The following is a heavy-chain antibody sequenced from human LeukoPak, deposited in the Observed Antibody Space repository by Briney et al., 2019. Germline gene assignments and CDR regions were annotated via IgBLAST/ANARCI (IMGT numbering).Heavy chain of an antibody. CDR3: ARGVSARLYSGSYGAFDI. J-gene: IGHJ3*02. D-gene: IGHD1-26*01. CDR2: IYSGGST. CDR1: GFTVSSNY. V-gene: IGHV3-66*02. Sequence: GGSLRLSCAASGFTVSSNYMSWVRQAPGKGLEWVSVIYSGGSTYYADSVKGRFTISRDNSKNTLYLQMNSLRAEDTAVYYCARGVSARLYSGSYGAFDIWGQGTMVTVSS.